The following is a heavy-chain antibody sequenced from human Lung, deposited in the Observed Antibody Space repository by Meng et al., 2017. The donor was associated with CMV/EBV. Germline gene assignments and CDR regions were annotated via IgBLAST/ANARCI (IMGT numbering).Heavy chain of an antibody. CDR1: GFSFSTYG. D-gene: IGHD3-3*01. CDR2: IWYDGSNQ. CDR3: AKNRRSKIFSDDPFSM. V-gene: IGHV3-33*06. Sequence: SXKISXAASGFSFSTYGMHWVRQAPGKGLEWVAVIWYDGSNQYYADSVKGRFTISRENSKNTLYLQMNSLRDEDTAMYYCAKNRRSKIFSDDPFSMLGQRPLVTVSS. J-gene: IGHJ3*02.